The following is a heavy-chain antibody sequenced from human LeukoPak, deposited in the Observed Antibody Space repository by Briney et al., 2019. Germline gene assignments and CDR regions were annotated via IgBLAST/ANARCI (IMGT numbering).Heavy chain of an antibody. D-gene: IGHD5-18*01. CDR3: ARAPRGYSYDFDY. CDR2: IYYSGST. J-gene: IGHJ4*02. CDR1: GGSISSYY. V-gene: IGHV4-59*01. Sequence: SETLSLTCTVSGGSISSYYWSWIRQPPGKGLEWIGYIYYSGSTNYNPSLKSRVTISVDTSKNQFSLKLGSVTAADTAVYYCARAPRGYSYDFDYWGQGTLVTVSS.